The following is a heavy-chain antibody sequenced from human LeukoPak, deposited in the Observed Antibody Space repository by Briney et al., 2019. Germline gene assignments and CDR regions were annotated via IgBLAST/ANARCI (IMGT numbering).Heavy chain of an antibody. CDR3: ARHGSRSSWTDY. J-gene: IGHJ4*02. D-gene: IGHD6-13*01. V-gene: IGHV5-51*01. CDR1: GYRFTNYW. Sequence: GESLKISCQSSGYRFTNYWIGWVRQKPGKGLEWMGIIYPGDSDTRYSPSFQGQVTISADKSISTAYLQWSSLKASDTAMYYCARHGSRSSWTDYWGQGTLVTVSS. CDR2: IYPGDSDT.